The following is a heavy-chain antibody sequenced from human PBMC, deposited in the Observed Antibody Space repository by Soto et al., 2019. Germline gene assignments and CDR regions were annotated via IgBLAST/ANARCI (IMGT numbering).Heavy chain of an antibody. J-gene: IGHJ4*02. D-gene: IGHD3-3*01. CDR2: IIPIFGTG. Sequence: QVQLVQSGAEVKKPGSSVKVSCKASGGTFSSYAISWVRQAPGQRLEWMGGIIPIFGTGNYAQKFQGRVTITADESTSTAYMELSSMRSEDTAVYYGAIGPHDYEFWDYWGQGTLVTVSS. CDR3: AIGPHDYEFWDY. CDR1: GGTFSSYA. V-gene: IGHV1-69*01.